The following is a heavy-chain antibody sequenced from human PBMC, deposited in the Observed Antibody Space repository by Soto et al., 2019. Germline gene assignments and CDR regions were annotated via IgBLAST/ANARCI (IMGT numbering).Heavy chain of an antibody. D-gene: IGHD3-16*01. J-gene: IGHJ5*02. CDR3: AREINKREGGA. CDR2: IGRGSGSGTV. CDR1: GFVFSDYS. V-gene: IGHV3-48*02. Sequence: EVQLVESGGGLVQPGGSLRLSCAASGFVFSDYSMNWVRQAPGKGLEWVSNIGRGSGSGTVYYADSVKGRFTISRDNAKNSLSLQKNSLRDADTAVYYCAREINKREGGAWGQGTLVIVSS.